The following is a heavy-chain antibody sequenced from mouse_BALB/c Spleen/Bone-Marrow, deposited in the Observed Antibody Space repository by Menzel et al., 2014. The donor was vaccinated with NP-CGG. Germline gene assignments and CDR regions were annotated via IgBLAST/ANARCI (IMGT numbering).Heavy chain of an antibody. CDR2: INPNNGGT. CDR1: GYTLTEYT. D-gene: IGHD2-14*01. CDR3: AIPAYYRYDGY. V-gene: IGHV1-26*01. Sequence: EVQLQQSGPEPVKPGASVKISYKTSGYTLTEYTMHWVKRSHGKSLEWIGGINPNNGGTSYNQKFKGKATLTVDKSSSTAYMELRSLTSEDSAVYYCAIPAYYRYDGYWGQGTTLTVSS. J-gene: IGHJ2*01.